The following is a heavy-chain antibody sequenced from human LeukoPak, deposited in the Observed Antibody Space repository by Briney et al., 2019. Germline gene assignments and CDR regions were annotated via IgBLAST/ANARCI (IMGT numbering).Heavy chain of an antibody. CDR1: GLTFSSYW. V-gene: IGHV3-7*01. CDR2: IKQDGSEK. J-gene: IGHJ4*02. Sequence: PGGSLRLSCAASGLTFSSYWMSWVRQAPGKGLEWVANIKQDGSEKYYVDSVKGRFTISRDNAKNSLYLQMNSLRAEDTAVYYCARESLVAGIGYWGQRTLVTVSS. D-gene: IGHD6-19*01. CDR3: ARESLVAGIGY.